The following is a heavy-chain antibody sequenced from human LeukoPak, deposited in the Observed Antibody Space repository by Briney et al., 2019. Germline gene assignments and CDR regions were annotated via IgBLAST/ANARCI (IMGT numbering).Heavy chain of an antibody. CDR3: AKEIAAADVFDI. CDR1: GFTFSSYG. J-gene: IGHJ3*02. CDR2: IRYDGSNK. D-gene: IGHD6-13*01. Sequence: GGSLRLSCAASGFTFSSYGMHWVRQAPGKGLEWVAFIRYDGSNKYYADSVKGRFTISRDNSKNTLYLQMNSLRAEDTAVYYCAKEIAAADVFDIWGQGTMVTVSS. V-gene: IGHV3-30*02.